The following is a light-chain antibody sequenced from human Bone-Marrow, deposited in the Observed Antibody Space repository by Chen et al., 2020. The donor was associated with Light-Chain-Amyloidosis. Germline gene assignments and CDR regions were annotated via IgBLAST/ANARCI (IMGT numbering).Light chain of an antibody. V-gene: IGLV3-21*02. J-gene: IGLJ3*02. Sequence: SYVLTQPSSVSVARGQTATIACGGNNIGSTSLHWYQQTPGQAPLLVVYDDSDRPSGIPERVSGAKSGNTATLTISRGEAGDEADYYCQVWDRSSDRPVFGGGTKLTVL. CDR2: DDS. CDR3: QVWDRSSDRPV. CDR1: NIGSTS.